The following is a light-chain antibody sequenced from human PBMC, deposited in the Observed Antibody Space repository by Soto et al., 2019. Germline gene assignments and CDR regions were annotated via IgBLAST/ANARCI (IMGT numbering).Light chain of an antibody. J-gene: IGKJ1*01. CDR1: QSVSNNY. Sequence: IVLTQAPGTLSRSRGEIATLSFRASQSVSNNYLAWYQQKPGQAPRLLIYGASNRATGIPDRFSGSGSGTDFTLTISRLEPEDFAVYYCQQYGSSGTFGQGTKVDIK. V-gene: IGKV3-20*01. CDR3: QQYGSSGT. CDR2: GAS.